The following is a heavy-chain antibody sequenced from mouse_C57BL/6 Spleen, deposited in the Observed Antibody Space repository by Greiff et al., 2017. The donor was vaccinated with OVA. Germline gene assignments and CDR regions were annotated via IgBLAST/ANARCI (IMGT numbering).Heavy chain of an antibody. V-gene: IGHV1-81*01. Sequence: VKLVESGAELARPGASVKLSCKASGYTFTSYGISWVKQRTGQGLEWIGEIYPRSGNTYYNEKFKGKATLTADKSSSTAYMELRSLTSEDSAVYFCARRYDGYDYWGQGTTLTVSS. D-gene: IGHD2-3*01. CDR2: IYPRSGNT. CDR3: ARRYDGYDY. CDR1: GYTFTSYG. J-gene: IGHJ2*01.